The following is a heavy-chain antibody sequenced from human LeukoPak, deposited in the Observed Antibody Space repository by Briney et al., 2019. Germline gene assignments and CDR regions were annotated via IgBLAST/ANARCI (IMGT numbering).Heavy chain of an antibody. CDR2: ISSSGSDI. J-gene: IGHJ4*02. CDR1: GFTFSSYE. V-gene: IGHV3-48*03. Sequence: GGSLRLSCAASGFTFSSYEMNWVRQAPGKGLEWVSYISSSGSDIYYADPVKGRFTISRDNAKNSLYLQMNNLRVEDTALYYCARDRGVYGGNSYRFDYWGQGTLVTVSS. CDR3: ARDRGVYGGNSYRFDY. D-gene: IGHD4-23*01.